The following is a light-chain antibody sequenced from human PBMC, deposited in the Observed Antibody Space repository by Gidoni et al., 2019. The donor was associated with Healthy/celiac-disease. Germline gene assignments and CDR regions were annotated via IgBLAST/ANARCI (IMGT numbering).Light chain of an antibody. V-gene: IGLV3-19*01. CDR3: NSPDSSGNQG. J-gene: IGLJ3*02. CDR2: GKN. CDR1: SLSSYY. Sequence: SELPQDPAVSVDLGQTVRITCQGDSLSSYYASWYQQKPGQAPVLLIYGKNNRPSGIPDRFAGSSAGTTASLTITGAPAEDAADYYCNSPDSSGNQGFGGGTKLTVL.